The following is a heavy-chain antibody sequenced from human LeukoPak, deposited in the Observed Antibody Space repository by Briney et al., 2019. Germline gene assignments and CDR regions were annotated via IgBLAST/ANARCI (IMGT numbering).Heavy chain of an antibody. V-gene: IGHV3-23*01. CDR2: LSGSGGTT. CDR1: GFTFSFYG. Sequence: GGSLRLSCAASGFTFSFYGMSWVRQAPGKGLEWVSALSGSGGTTYYADFTKGRFTISRDNSKNTLYLHMNSLRAEDTAVYYCARDRVGATLYFDYWGQGTLVTVS. CDR3: ARDRVGATLYFDY. D-gene: IGHD1-26*01. J-gene: IGHJ4*02.